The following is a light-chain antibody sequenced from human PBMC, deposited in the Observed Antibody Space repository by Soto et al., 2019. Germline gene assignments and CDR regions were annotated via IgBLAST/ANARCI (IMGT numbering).Light chain of an antibody. CDR2: GAS. Sequence: EIVLTQSPGTLSLSPGERATLSCRASQSVSSTYLAWYQQKPGQAPRLLIYGASSRATGIPDRFSGSVYGTDFTITISRLEPEDFAVYYCQQYHSSPLVTFGQGTRLEIK. CDR1: QSVSSTY. V-gene: IGKV3-20*01. J-gene: IGKJ5*01. CDR3: QQYHSSPLVT.